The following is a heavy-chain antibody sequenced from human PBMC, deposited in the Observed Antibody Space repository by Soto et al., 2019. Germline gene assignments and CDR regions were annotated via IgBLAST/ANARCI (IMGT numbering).Heavy chain of an antibody. CDR1: GGSISSSSYY. CDR3: ARQGIVQTAVVNYYYYPVMDF. D-gene: IGHD5-18*01. J-gene: IGHJ6*04. V-gene: IGHV4-39*01. Sequence: SETLSLTCTVSGGSISSSSYYWGWIRQPPGKGLEWIGSIYYSGSTYYNPSLKSRVTISVDTSKNQFSLKLSSVTAADTAWYYCARQGIVQTAVVNYYYYPVMDFWGKGTTDTVS. CDR2: IYYSGST.